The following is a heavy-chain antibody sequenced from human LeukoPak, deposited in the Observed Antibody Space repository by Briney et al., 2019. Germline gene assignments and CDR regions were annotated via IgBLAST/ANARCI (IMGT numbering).Heavy chain of an antibody. Sequence: HSETLSLTCTVSGGSISSDYWSWIRLPPGKGLEWIGNIYDSGTTHYNPSLKSRVTISGDTSKNQFSLKLNSVTAADTAIYYCATHRRSGSGGSENAFEIWGQGTMVTVSS. CDR3: ATHRRSGSGGSENAFEI. J-gene: IGHJ3*02. D-gene: IGHD5-12*01. V-gene: IGHV4-59*04. CDR2: IYDSGTT. CDR1: GGSISSDY.